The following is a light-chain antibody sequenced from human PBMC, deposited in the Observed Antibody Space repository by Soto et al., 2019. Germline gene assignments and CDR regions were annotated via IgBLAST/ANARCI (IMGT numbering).Light chain of an antibody. J-gene: IGKJ1*01. V-gene: IGKV3-20*01. CDR3: QQYGSSPSWT. Sequence: ENMLAQSPGTVSLSTGERATLSCRASQSVSSNYLAWYQQKPGQAPRLLIYAASSRATGIPDRFSGSGSGTDFTLTISRLEPEDFAVYYCQQYGSSPSWTFGQGTKVDIK. CDR1: QSVSSNY. CDR2: AAS.